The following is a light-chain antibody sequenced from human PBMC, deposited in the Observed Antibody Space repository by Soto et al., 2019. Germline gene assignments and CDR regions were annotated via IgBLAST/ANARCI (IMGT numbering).Light chain of an antibody. J-gene: IGKJ1*01. Sequence: EIVLTQSPGTLSLSPGERATLSCRASQSVSSSYLAWYQQKPGQAPRLLIYGASSRATGIPDRFSGSGSGTGFPLTISRLEHEDFAVYYCQQYGSSPPWTFGQGTKVEIK. CDR2: GAS. V-gene: IGKV3-20*01. CDR3: QQYGSSPPWT. CDR1: QSVSSSY.